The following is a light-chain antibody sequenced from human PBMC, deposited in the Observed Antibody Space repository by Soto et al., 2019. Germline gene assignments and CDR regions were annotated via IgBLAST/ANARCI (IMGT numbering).Light chain of an antibody. CDR3: RSYSGTYYV. Sequence: QSPITQPPSASVTPGQSFTISFPRTKDGMGFCGFVSSYQHHPRTAPRLIIDEVVQRPSGLPDRFSGSKSGSTASLPVSGLQAADEADYIRRSYSGTYYVVGTGTKV. CDR1: KDGMGFCGF. J-gene: IGLJ1*01. CDR2: EVV. V-gene: IGLV2-8*01.